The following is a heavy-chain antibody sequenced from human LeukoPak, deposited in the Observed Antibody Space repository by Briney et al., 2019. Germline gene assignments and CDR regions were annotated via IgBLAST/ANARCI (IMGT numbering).Heavy chain of an antibody. CDR1: GFTFSSYG. V-gene: IGHV3-30*18. CDR2: ISYDGSNK. Sequence: PRGSLRLSCAASGFTFSSYGMHWVRQAPGKGLEWVAVISYDGSNKYYADSVKGRFTISRDNSKNTLYLQMNSLRAEDTAVYYCAKTGTHHYYGMDVWGQGTTVTVSS. CDR3: AKTGTHHYYGMDV. J-gene: IGHJ6*02. D-gene: IGHD1-1*01.